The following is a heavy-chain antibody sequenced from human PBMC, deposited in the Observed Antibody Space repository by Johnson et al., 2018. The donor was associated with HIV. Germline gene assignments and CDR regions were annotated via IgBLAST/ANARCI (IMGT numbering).Heavy chain of an antibody. V-gene: IGHV3-7*05. Sequence: VQLVESGGGVVQPGRSLRLSCAASGFTFSSYWMNWVRQAPGKGLEWVANIKQDGRERKYVDSVKGRFTISRDNAKNSLYLQMHSLRAEDTAVYYCAKDRGAPYCSSTSCYSTGAFDIWGQGTMVTVSS. CDR2: IKQDGRER. D-gene: IGHD2-2*01. CDR1: GFTFSSYW. J-gene: IGHJ3*02. CDR3: AKDRGAPYCSSTSCYSTGAFDI.